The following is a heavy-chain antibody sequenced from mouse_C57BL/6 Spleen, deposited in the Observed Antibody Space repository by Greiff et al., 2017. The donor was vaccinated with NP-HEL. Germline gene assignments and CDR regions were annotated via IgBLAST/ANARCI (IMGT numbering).Heavy chain of an antibody. Sequence: EVKLMESGEGLVKPGGSLKLSCAASGFTFSSYAMSWVRQTPEKRLEWVAYISSGGDYIYYADTVKGRFTISRDNARNTLYLQMSSLKSEDTAMYYCTRAGDYPAYWGQGTLVTVSA. J-gene: IGHJ3*01. V-gene: IGHV5-9-1*02. CDR2: ISSGGDYI. CDR1: GFTFSSYA. D-gene: IGHD2-4*01. CDR3: TRAGDYPAY.